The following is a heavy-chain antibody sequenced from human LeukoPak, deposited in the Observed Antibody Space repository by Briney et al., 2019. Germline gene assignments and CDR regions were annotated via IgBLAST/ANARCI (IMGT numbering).Heavy chain of an antibody. CDR1: GYAFIDVY. V-gene: IGHV1-2*02. CDR3: ARADGGWYSIDY. Sequence: GASVKVSCTASGYAFIDVYIHWVRRAPGQGLEWMGGIYPNSGATTYAQKFQGRVTMTRDTSISTAYMELSSLRSDDTAVYYCARADGGWYSIDYWGQGTLVTVSS. D-gene: IGHD6-19*01. J-gene: IGHJ4*02. CDR2: IYPNSGAT.